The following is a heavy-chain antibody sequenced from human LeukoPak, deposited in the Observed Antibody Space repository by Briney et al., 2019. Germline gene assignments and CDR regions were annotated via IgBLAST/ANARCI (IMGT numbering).Heavy chain of an antibody. CDR3: AKDTYDSSGYWLEATFDY. CDR2: ISGSGGST. Sequence: GGSLRLSCAASGFTFSSYAMSWVRQAPGKGLEWVSAISGSGGSTYYADSVKGRFTISRDNSKNTLYLQMNSLRAEDTAVYYCAKDTYDSSGYWLEATFDYWGQGTLVTVSS. J-gene: IGHJ4*02. D-gene: IGHD3-22*01. CDR1: GFTFSSYA. V-gene: IGHV3-23*01.